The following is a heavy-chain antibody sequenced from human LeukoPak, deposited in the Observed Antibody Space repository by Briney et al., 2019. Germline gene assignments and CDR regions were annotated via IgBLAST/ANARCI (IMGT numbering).Heavy chain of an antibody. V-gene: IGHV3-23*01. J-gene: IGHJ4*02. Sequence: GGSLRLSCVASGFTFSSYAMSWVRQAAGKGLEWVSSTSSSGETTYYADSLKGRFTISRDNSRNTLYLQMNSLRAEDTAVYYCAKDRPNYYGTNGHYYRRDGDCWGQGTLVTVSS. D-gene: IGHD3-22*01. CDR3: AKDRPNYYGTNGHYYRRDGDC. CDR1: GFTFSSYA. CDR2: TSSSGETT.